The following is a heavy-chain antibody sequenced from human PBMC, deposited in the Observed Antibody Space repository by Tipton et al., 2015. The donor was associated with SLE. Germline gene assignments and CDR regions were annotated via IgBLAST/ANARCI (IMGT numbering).Heavy chain of an antibody. CDR3: ARTAGRSVKLWYFDL. V-gene: IGHV4-59*01. Sequence: TLSLTCTVSGDSISKYYWSWIRQPPGKGLEWIGYVYKGGITSYNPFLESRVTLSVDTSKNQLSLKVTSVTAADTAVYYCARTAGRSVKLWYFDLWGRGTLVTVSS. CDR2: VYKGGIT. D-gene: IGHD5-18*01. J-gene: IGHJ2*01. CDR1: GDSISKYY.